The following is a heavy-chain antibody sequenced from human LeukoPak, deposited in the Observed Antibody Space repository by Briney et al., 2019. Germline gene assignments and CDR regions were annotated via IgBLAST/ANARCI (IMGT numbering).Heavy chain of an antibody. V-gene: IGHV1-2*02. CDR3: ARCSTPHWIFDAFDI. CDR1: GYTFTGHY. D-gene: IGHD1-1*01. CDR2: INPNSGGT. J-gene: IGHJ3*02. Sequence: ASVKVSCKASGYTFTGHYMHWVRQAPGQGPEWMGWINPNSGGTNYAQKFQGRVTMTRDTSISTACMELSGLRSDDTAVYYCARCSTPHWIFDAFDIWGQGTMVTVFS.